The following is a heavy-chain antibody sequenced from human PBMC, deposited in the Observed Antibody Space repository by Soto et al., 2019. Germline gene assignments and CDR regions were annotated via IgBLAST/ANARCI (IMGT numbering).Heavy chain of an antibody. J-gene: IGHJ6*03. CDR2: IYYSGST. Sequence: LSLTCTVSGGSISSSSYYWGWIRQPPGKGLEWIGSIYYSGSTYYNPSLKSRVTISVDTSKNQFSLKLSSVTAAVTAVYYFAVCPYFFGSGDETGPRYYYYYIDVWGKGTTVTVSS. D-gene: IGHD3-10*01. CDR1: GGSISSSSYY. V-gene: IGHV4-39*01. CDR3: AVCPYFFGSGDETGPRYYYYYIDV.